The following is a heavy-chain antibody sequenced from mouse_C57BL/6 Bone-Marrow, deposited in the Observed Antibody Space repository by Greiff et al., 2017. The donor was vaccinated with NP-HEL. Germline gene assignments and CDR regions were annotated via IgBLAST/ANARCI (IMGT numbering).Heavy chain of an antibody. CDR1: GYTFTSYG. CDR3: ARLWGYYLAY. CDR2: IYPRSGNT. Sequence: QVQLQQSGAELARPGASVKLSCKASGYTFTSYGISWVKQRTGQGLEWIGEIYPRSGNTYYNEKFKGKATLTADKSSSTAYMELRSLTSEDSAVYFCARLWGYYLAYWGQGTLVTVSA. D-gene: IGHD2-3*01. J-gene: IGHJ3*01. V-gene: IGHV1-81*01.